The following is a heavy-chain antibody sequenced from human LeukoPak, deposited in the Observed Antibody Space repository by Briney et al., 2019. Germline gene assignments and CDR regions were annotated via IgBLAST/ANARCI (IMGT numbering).Heavy chain of an antibody. CDR2: IKSDGKT. V-gene: IGHV3-74*01. D-gene: IGHD3-22*01. CDR1: GFTFRRYW. CDR3: ARAPSEVGGYYPEYFRH. J-gene: IGHJ1*01. Sequence: GGSLRLSCEASGFTFRRYWMHWVRHAPGKGLVWVSRIKSDGKTNYADSVKGRFTISRDNAKNTVSLQMDSLRAEDTGGYYCARAPSEVGGYYPEYFRHWGQGTLVTVSS.